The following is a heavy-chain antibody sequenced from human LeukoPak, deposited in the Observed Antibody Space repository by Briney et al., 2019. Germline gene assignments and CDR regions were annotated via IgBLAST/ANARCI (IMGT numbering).Heavy chain of an antibody. J-gene: IGHJ4*02. V-gene: IGHV3-53*01. CDR2: IYSGGST. D-gene: IGHD3-3*01. CDR3: ARDYDFWSGYPPFDY. Sequence: GGSLRLSCAASGFTVSNNYMSWVRQAPGKGLEWVSVIYSGGSTYYADSVKGRFTISRDNAKNSLYLQMNSLRAEDTAVYYCARDYDFWSGYPPFDYWGQGTLVTVSS. CDR1: GFTVSNNY.